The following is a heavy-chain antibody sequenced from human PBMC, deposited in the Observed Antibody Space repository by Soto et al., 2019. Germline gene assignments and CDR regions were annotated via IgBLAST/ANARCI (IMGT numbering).Heavy chain of an antibody. Sequence: PSETLSLTCTVSGGSISYYYWSWIRQPPGKGLEWIGYISYSVSTNYNPSLKSRVTISVDTSKKQFSLKLSSVTAADTAVYHCARENYYYDSGAYYNEFDYWGQATLVIVSS. CDR3: ARENYYYDSGAYYNEFDY. J-gene: IGHJ4*02. CDR1: GGSISYYY. CDR2: ISYSVST. D-gene: IGHD3-22*01. V-gene: IGHV4-59*01.